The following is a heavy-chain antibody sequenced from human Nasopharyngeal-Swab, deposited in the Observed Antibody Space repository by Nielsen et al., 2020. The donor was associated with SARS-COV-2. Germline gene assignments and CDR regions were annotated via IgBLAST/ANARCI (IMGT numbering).Heavy chain of an antibody. Sequence: GESLKISCAASGFTVSSNYMSWVRQAPGKGLEWVSSISSSSSYIYYADSVKGRFTISRDNAKNSLYLQVNSLRAEDTAVYYCARDPSLSGNYYYGMDVWGQGTTVTVSS. V-gene: IGHV3-21*01. CDR1: GFTVSSNY. CDR3: ARDPSLSGNYYYGMDV. J-gene: IGHJ6*02. D-gene: IGHD3-10*01. CDR2: ISSSSSYI.